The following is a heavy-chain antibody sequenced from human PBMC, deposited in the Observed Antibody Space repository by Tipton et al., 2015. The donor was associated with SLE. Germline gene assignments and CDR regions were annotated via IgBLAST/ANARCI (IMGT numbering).Heavy chain of an antibody. V-gene: IGHV4-34*01. CDR3: AGAPCSGGSCYPPGPLDY. D-gene: IGHD2-15*01. CDR1: GFTFSNYA. Sequence: LRLSCAASGFTFSNYAMSRVRQAPGKGLEWVGEINHSGSTNYNPSLKSRVTISVDTSKNQFSLKLSSVTAADTAVYYCAGAPCSGGSCYPPGPLDYWGQGTLVAVSS. J-gene: IGHJ4*02. CDR2: INHSGST.